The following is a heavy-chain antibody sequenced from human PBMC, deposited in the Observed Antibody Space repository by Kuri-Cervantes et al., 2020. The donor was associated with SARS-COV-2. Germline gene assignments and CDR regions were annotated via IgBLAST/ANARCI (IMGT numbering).Heavy chain of an antibody. CDR3: ARGYDSSGYYELDY. CDR2: MNPNSGNT. Sequence: ASVKVSCKASGYTFTSYDINWVRQATGQGLEWMGWMNPNSGNTGYAQKFQGRVTITADESTSTAYMELSSLRSEDTAVYYCARGYDSSGYYELDYWGQGTLVTVSS. D-gene: IGHD3-22*01. J-gene: IGHJ4*02. V-gene: IGHV1-8*01. CDR1: GYTFTSYD.